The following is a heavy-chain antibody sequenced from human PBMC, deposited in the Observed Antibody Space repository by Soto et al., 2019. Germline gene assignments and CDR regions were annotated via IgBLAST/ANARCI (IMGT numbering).Heavy chain of an antibody. CDR1: GFSLSTSGMC. V-gene: IGHV2-70*01. CDR3: ARSDYYGSGSYWFDP. D-gene: IGHD3-10*01. J-gene: IGHJ5*02. CDR2: IDWDDDK. Sequence: SGPTLVNTTQTLTLTCTFSGFSLSTSGMCVSWIRQPPGKALEWLALIDWDDDKYYSTSLKTRLTISKDTSKNQVVLTMTNMDPVDTATYYCARSDYYGSGSYWFDPWGQGTLVTVSS.